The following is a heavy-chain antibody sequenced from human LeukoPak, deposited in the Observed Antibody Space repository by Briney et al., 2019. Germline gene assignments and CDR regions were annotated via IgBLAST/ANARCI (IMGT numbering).Heavy chain of an antibody. CDR3: AKLSLSGRSQSADY. V-gene: IGHV3-23*01. Sequence: GGSLRLSCVASGLTFNSHSMSWVRQAPGMGLEWVSVVSTNGDATFYADSVKGRFTISRDNSKNTLFLQMNSLRAEDTAVYYCAKLSLSGRSQSADYWGQGTLVTVSS. CDR1: GLTFNSHS. CDR2: VSTNGDAT. J-gene: IGHJ4*02. D-gene: IGHD3-10*01.